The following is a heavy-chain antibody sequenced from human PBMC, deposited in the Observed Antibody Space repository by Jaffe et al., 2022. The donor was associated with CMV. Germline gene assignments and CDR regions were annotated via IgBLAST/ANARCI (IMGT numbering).Heavy chain of an antibody. J-gene: IGHJ4*02. Sequence: EVQLVESGGGLVKPGGSLRLSCAASGFTFSSYSMNWVRQAPGKGLEWVSYINPRGDYIYYADSMKGRFTISRDNAKNSLYLQMISLRAEDTAVYYCARVGGYSYGPLDYWGQGILVTVSS. CDR1: GFTFSSYS. D-gene: IGHD5-18*01. V-gene: IGHV3-21*01. CDR3: ARVGGYSYGPLDY. CDR2: INPRGDYI.